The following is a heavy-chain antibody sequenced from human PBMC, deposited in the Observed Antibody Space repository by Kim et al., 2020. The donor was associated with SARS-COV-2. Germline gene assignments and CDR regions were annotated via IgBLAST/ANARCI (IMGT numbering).Heavy chain of an antibody. CDR2: ITKTSSTI. Sequence: GGSLRLSCATSGFTFSAYDMNWVRQAPGKGLEWLSFITKTSSTIVYADSVKGRFTTSRDNGKNSLYLQMSSLTDEDTAVYFCVRDRWGGAFDFWGQGTLVTVSS. V-gene: IGHV3-48*02. J-gene: IGHJ3*01. D-gene: IGHD3-16*01. CDR3: VRDRWGGAFDF. CDR1: GFTFSAYD.